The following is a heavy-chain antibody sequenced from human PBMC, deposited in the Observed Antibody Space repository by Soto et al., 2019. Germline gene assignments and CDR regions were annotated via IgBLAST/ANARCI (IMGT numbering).Heavy chain of an antibody. D-gene: IGHD3-10*01. CDR3: ARDLLLWFGEEAGT. V-gene: IGHV3-7*01. CDR2: IKQDGSEK. CDR1: GFTFSSYW. Sequence: GGSLRLSCAASGFTFSSYWMSWVRQAPGKGLEWVANIKQDGSEKYYVDSVKGRFTISRDNAKNSLYLQMNSLRAEDTAVYYCARDLLLWFGEEAGTWGQGTLVTVSS. J-gene: IGHJ5*02.